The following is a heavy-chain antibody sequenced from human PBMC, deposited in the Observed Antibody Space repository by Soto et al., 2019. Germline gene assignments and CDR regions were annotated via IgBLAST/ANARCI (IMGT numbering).Heavy chain of an antibody. D-gene: IGHD2-2*01. J-gene: IGHJ6*02. V-gene: IGHV4-39*01. Sequence: SETLSLTCTVSGGSISSGPYSWGWIRQPPGKGLDWIGTFYYIESTHYNPSFESRVTMSVDTSKNQFSLKVSSVTAADTAVYYCARLGGYCSTTSCYGYYGMDVWGQGTTVTVSS. CDR1: GGSISSGPYS. CDR3: ARLGGYCSTTSCYGYYGMDV. CDR2: FYYIEST.